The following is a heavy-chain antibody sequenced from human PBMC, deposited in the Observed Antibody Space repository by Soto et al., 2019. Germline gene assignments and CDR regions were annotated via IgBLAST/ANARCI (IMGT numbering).Heavy chain of an antibody. D-gene: IGHD3-22*01. CDR1: GGSISSGDYY. CDR3: ARTYYYDSSGYGFDY. J-gene: IGHJ4*02. CDR2: IYYSGST. Sequence: SETLSLTCTVSGGSISSGDYYWSWIRQPPGKGLEWIGYIYYSGSTYYNPSLKSRVTISVDTSKNQFSLKLSSVTAADTAVYYCARTYYYDSSGYGFDYWGQGTLVTVSS. V-gene: IGHV4-30-4*01.